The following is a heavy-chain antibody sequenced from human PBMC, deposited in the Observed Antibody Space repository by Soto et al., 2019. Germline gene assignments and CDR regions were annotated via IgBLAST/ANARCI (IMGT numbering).Heavy chain of an antibody. D-gene: IGHD1-1*01. J-gene: IGHJ4*02. V-gene: IGHV4-59*01. CDR1: GGSINSYY. CDR2: IYYSGYI. CDR3: ARVLPAGTTDY. Sequence: SETLSLTCTVPGGSINSYYWSWIRQPPGKGLEWIGYIYYSGYIRYNPSLESRVTLSLDTSKDQFSLKLASVTPADTAIYYCARVLPAGTTDYWGQGILVTVSS.